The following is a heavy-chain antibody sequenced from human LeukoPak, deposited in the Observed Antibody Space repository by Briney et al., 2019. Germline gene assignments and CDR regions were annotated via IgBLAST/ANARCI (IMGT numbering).Heavy chain of an antibody. V-gene: IGHV4-61*05. Sequence: SETLSLTCTVSGGSISSSRYYWGWIRQPPGKGLEWIGNIYYSGSTKYNPSLKSRVTLSVDTSKNQFSLNLSPVTAADTAVYYCARGGRQQRLLFAFHIWGQGTMVTVSS. CDR1: GGSISSSRYY. CDR3: ARGGRQQRLLFAFHI. J-gene: IGHJ3*02. D-gene: IGHD2-2*01. CDR2: IYYSGST.